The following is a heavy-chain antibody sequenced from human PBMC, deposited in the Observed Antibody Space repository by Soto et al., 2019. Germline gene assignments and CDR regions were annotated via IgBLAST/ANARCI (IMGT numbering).Heavy chain of an antibody. V-gene: IGHV3-30*18. CDR3: AKDVVVGATTGLGDYYYYYGMDV. D-gene: IGHD1-26*01. Sequence: QVQLVESGGGVVQPVRSLRLSCAASGFTFSSYGMHWVRQAPGKGLEWVAVISYDGSNKYYADSVKGRFTISRDNSKNTLYLQMNSLRAEDTAVYNCAKDVVVGATTGLGDYYYYYGMDVWGQGTTVTVSS. J-gene: IGHJ6*02. CDR2: ISYDGSNK. CDR1: GFTFSSYG.